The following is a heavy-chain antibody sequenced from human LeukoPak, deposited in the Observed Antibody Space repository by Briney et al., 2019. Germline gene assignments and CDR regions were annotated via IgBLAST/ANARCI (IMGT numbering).Heavy chain of an antibody. D-gene: IGHD4-11*01. CDR2: IHYSGST. CDR1: GGSISSYY. V-gene: IGHV4-59*08. J-gene: IGHJ5*02. Sequence: SETLSLTCTVAGGSISSYYWSWIRQPPGKGLEWTRYIHYSGSTNYNPSLKSRVTISVDTSKNQFSLKLSSVTAADTAVYYCARYDYSTSRLPNNWFDPWGQGTLVTVSS. CDR3: ARYDYSTSRLPNNWFDP.